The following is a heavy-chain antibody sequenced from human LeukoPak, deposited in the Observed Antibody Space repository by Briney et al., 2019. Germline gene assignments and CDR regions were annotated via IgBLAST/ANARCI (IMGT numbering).Heavy chain of an antibody. CDR3: SRHTSSWHAMDV. J-gene: IGHJ6*02. V-gene: IGHV3-7*02. Sequence: GGSLRLSCAPSGFTLNSYWIRGVRQAPRKGVEWVATIKEDGSEKYYVDSLKGRFTISRDNAKSSLYLQMNSLRAEDTAVYYCSRHTSSWHAMDVWGQGTTVTVSS. CDR1: GFTLNSYW. D-gene: IGHD6-13*01. CDR2: IKEDGSEK.